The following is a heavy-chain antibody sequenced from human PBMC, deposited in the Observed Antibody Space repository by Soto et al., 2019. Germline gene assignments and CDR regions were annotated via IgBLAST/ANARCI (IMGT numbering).Heavy chain of an antibody. J-gene: IGHJ4*02. CDR2: IYYSGNT. Sequence: QVQLQESGPGLVKPSQTLSLTCTVSGASISSGAYYWSWLRQHPGKGLEWIGYIYYSGNTYYNPSRKSRVTISIDTSKNQFSLKLSSVTAADTAVYSCARAAYSDYFDYWGQGTLVTVSS. D-gene: IGHD2-21*01. V-gene: IGHV4-31*03. CDR3: ARAAYSDYFDY. CDR1: GASISSGAYY.